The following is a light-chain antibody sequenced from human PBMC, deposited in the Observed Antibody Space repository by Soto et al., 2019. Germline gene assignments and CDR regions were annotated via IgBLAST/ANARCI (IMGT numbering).Light chain of an antibody. Sequence: PAYRVWFSGAADTFHFNGTNSDFGGNNHVSWYQHHPGKAPQLMIYDVSNRPSGVSNRFSGSKSGNTASLTIYGLQAENEADYYCSSFTATDTLYVFGTGTKATVL. CDR2: DVS. V-gene: IGLV2-14*03. CDR1: NSDFGGNNH. J-gene: IGLJ1*01. CDR3: SSFTATDTLYV.